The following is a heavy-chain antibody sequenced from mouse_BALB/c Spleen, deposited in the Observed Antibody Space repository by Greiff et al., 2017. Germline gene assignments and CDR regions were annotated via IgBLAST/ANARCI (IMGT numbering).Heavy chain of an antibody. CDR3: TRDYGDYGGYFDY. CDR2: ISSGGSYT. J-gene: IGHJ2*01. Sequence: EVQLVESGGGLVKPGGSLKLSCAASGFTFSSYTMSWVRQTPEKRLEWVATISSGGSYTYYPDSVKGRSTISRDNAKNTLYLQMSSLKSEDTAMYYCTRDYGDYGGYFDYWGQGTTLTVSS. V-gene: IGHV5-6-4*01. D-gene: IGHD2-13*01. CDR1: GFTFSSYT.